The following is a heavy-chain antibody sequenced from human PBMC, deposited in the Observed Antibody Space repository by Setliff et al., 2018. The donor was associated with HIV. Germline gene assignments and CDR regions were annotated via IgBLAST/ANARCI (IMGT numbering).Heavy chain of an antibody. J-gene: IGHJ4*02. CDR3: ARIGLGFSFGNGIDF. CDR2: IDPTGTYT. D-gene: IGHD5-18*01. V-gene: IGHV3-23*05. CDR1: GLTLSTYS. Sequence: GGSLRLSCAASGLTLSTYSMSWVRQAPGKGLEWVSAIDPTGTYTYYADAVKGRFTISRDNFRNTLSLQMNSLTAEDSAIYYCARIGLGFSFGNGIDFWGQGTLVTVSS.